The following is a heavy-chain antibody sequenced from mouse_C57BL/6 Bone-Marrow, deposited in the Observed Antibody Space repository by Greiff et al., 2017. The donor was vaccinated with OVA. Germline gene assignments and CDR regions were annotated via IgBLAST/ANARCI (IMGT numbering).Heavy chain of an antibody. D-gene: IGHD4-1*02. J-gene: IGHJ1*03. Sequence: VQLQQSGAELARPGASVKLSCKASGYTFTSYGISWVKQRTGQGLEWIGEIYPRSGNTYYNEKFKGKATLTADKSSSTAYMELRSLTSEDSAVYFCARQLGLFYWYFDVWGTGTTVTVSS. CDR2: IYPRSGNT. V-gene: IGHV1-81*01. CDR3: ARQLGLFYWYFDV. CDR1: GYTFTSYG.